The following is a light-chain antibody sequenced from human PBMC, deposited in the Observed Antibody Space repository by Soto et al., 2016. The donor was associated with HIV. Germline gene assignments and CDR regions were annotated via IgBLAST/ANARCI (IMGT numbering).Light chain of an antibody. Sequence: AIRMTQSPSSFSASTGDRVTVTCRASQAISNYLAWYQQKPGKAPKLLIYTASTLQSGVPSRFSGSGSGTDFTLTISSLQPDDFASYYCQQYHSYYTFGQGTKLEIK. V-gene: IGKV1-8*01. J-gene: IGKJ2*01. CDR1: QAISNY. CDR3: QQYHSYYT. CDR2: TAS.